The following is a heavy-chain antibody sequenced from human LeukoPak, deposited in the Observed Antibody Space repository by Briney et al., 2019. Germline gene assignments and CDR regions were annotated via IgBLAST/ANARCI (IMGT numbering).Heavy chain of an antibody. D-gene: IGHD3-9*01. V-gene: IGHV1-18*01. CDR2: VSTYNGDT. Sequence: ASVKVSCKTSGYTFSSYGINWVRQVPGQGLEWMGWVSTYNGDTRYAQNVQGRVTMTTDTSATTAYMELRSLRSDDTAVYYCVRGILSDDTLTGPWGQGTLVTVSS. CDR1: GYTFSSYG. CDR3: VRGILSDDTLTGP. J-gene: IGHJ5*02.